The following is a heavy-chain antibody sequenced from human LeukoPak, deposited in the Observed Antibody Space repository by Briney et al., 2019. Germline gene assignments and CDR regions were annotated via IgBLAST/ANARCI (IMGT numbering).Heavy chain of an antibody. CDR2: IRSKTHSGAT. CDR1: GFTVSSNY. Sequence: PGGSLRLSCAASGFTVSSNYMSWVRQAPGKGLEWLGFIRSKTHSGATEYAASVRGRFTISRDDSKSIAYLQMNSLKIEDTAMYYCTRGYSYGFHWGQGTLVTVSS. D-gene: IGHD5-18*01. J-gene: IGHJ4*02. CDR3: TRGYSYGFH. V-gene: IGHV3-49*04.